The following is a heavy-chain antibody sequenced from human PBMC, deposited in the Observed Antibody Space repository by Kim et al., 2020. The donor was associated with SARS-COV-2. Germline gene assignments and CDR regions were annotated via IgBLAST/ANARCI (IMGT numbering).Heavy chain of an antibody. CDR3: ASRTRIYSSSWSYDY. J-gene: IGHJ4*02. CDR1: GDTFSNFP. D-gene: IGHD6-13*01. Sequence: SVKVSCKASGDTFSNFPISWVRQAPGQGLEWMGGIIPILGTPTYAQKFQVRVTITADNSTSTAYMELSSLRSDDTAVYYCASRTRIYSSSWSYDYWGQG. V-gene: IGHV1-69*10. CDR2: IIPILGTP.